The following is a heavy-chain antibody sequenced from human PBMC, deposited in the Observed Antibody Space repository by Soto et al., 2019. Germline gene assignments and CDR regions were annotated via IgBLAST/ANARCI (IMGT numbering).Heavy chain of an antibody. J-gene: IGHJ6*02. CDR1: GYTFTSYY. V-gene: IGHV1-46*03. Sequence: QVQLVQSGAEVKKPGASVKVSCKASGYTFTSYYMHWVRQAPGQGLEWMGIINPSGGSTSYAQKFQGRVTMTRDTSTSTVYIELSSLRSEDTAVYYCARDPRADYYYYGMDVWRQGTTVTVSS. D-gene: IGHD6-25*01. CDR2: INPSGGST. CDR3: ARDPRADYYYYGMDV.